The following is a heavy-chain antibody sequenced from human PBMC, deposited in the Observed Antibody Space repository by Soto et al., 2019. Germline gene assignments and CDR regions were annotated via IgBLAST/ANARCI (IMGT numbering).Heavy chain of an antibody. CDR3: AXSLFMVAPDNXPFDY. J-gene: IGHJ4*02. CDR1: GFPFSSYA. CDR2: ISGGGNDR. Sequence: VQLLESGGSLVQPGGSLTLSCAASGFPFSSYAMSWVRQTPEKGLEWVAGISGGGNDRYYADFVQGRFTFSRDNSRNILYLQMNSLRADDTAMYFCAXSLFMVAPDNXPFDYWGQGTLVTVSS. V-gene: IGHV3-23*01. D-gene: IGHD5-12*01.